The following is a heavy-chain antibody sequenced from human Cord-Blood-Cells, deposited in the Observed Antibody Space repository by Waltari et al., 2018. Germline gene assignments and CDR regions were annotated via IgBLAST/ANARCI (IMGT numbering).Heavy chain of an antibody. CDR2: ISSSSSTI. CDR1: GFTFSSYS. CDR3: ARVLTLSSAYYFDY. D-gene: IGHD3-9*01. Sequence: EVQLVESGGGLVQPGGSLILSCAASGFTFSSYSMNWVRQAPGKGLEWVSYISSSSSTIYYADSVKGRFTISRDNAKNSLYLQMNSLRDEDTAVYYCARVLTLSSAYYFDYWGQGTLVTVSS. V-gene: IGHV3-48*02. J-gene: IGHJ4*02.